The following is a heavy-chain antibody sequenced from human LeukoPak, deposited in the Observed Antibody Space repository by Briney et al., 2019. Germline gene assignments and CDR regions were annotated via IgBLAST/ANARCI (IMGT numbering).Heavy chain of an antibody. Sequence: PGGSLRLSCAASDFTFSSYWMTWVRQAPGKGLEWVANIKQDGSEKFYLDSVKGRFTISRDNAKNSLYLQMNSLRAEDTAVYYCARDTHFDYWGQGTLVTVSS. CDR1: DFTFSSYW. V-gene: IGHV3-7*01. CDR2: IKQDGSEK. CDR3: ARDTHFDY. D-gene: IGHD2-15*01. J-gene: IGHJ4*02.